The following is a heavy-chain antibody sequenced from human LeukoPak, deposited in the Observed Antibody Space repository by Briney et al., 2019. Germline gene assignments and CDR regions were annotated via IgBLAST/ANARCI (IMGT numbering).Heavy chain of an antibody. CDR3: ARDQGYTVKNWFDP. V-gene: IGHV4-4*07. Sequence: PSETLSLTCTVSGGSISSHYWSWIRQPAGKGLEWIGRIYTSGSTNYNPSLKSRVTMSVDTSKNQFSLKLSSVTAADTAVYYCARDQGYTVKNWFDPWGQGTLVTVSS. CDR1: GGSISSHY. CDR2: IYTSGST. J-gene: IGHJ5*02. D-gene: IGHD4-17*01.